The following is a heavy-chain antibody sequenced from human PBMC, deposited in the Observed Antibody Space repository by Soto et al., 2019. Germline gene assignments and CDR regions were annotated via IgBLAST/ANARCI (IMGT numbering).Heavy chain of an antibody. CDR2: ISGNNRNT. J-gene: IGHJ4*02. CDR1: GYTFTSYD. D-gene: IGHD3-3*01. V-gene: IGHV1-18*04. Sequence: QVQLVQSGAEVKKPGASVKVSCKASGYTFTSYDISWVRQAPGQGLEWMGWISGNNRNTNYAQNVQGRVTMTTDTSTSPAYMELRSLRSDDTAVDYCARMMFGVLRAFDYWGQGTLVTVSS. CDR3: ARMMFGVLRAFDY.